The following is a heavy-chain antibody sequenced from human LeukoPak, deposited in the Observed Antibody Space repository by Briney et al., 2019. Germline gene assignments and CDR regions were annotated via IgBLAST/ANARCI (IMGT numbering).Heavy chain of an antibody. D-gene: IGHD3-22*01. CDR3: AREADNYYDSSGYFYYFDY. CDR1: GGSISSYY. Sequence: SETLSLTCTVSGGSISSYYWSWLRQPPGKGLEWIGYIYYSGSTNYNPSLKSRVTISVDTSKNQFSLKLSSVTAADTAVYYCAREADNYYDSSGYFYYFDYWGQGTLVTVSS. J-gene: IGHJ4*02. V-gene: IGHV4-59*01. CDR2: IYYSGST.